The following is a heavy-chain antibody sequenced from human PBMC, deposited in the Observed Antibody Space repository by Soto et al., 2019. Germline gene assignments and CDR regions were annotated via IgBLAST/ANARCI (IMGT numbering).Heavy chain of an antibody. CDR3: ARDVDTAYNWFDP. CDR2: ILYDGSNK. J-gene: IGHJ5*02. V-gene: IGHV3-30-3*01. CDR1: GFTFNRYA. D-gene: IGHD5-18*01. Sequence: PGGSLRLSCAASGFTFNRYAMHWVRQAPGKGLEWVALILYDGSNKYYADSVKGRFTISRDNSKNTLYLHMNSLSAEDTAMYYCARDVDTAYNWFDPWGQGTLVTVSS.